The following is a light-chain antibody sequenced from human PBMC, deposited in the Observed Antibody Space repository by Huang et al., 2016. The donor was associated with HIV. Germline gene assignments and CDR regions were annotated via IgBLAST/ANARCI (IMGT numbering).Light chain of an antibody. CDR1: QSVGRY. Sequence: EIVLTQSPATLSLSPGERATLSCRASQSVGRYLAWYQQKPDQAPRLLIYEASSRATGIPPKFSGGGSGTDFTLTISSLEPEDSAVYYCQQRSNWPPFTFGQGTRLEMK. J-gene: IGKJ5*01. V-gene: IGKV3-11*01. CDR3: QQRSNWPPFT. CDR2: EAS.